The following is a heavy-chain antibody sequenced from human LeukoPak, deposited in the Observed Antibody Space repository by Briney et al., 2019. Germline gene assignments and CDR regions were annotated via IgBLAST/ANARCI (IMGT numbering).Heavy chain of an antibody. Sequence: GGSLRLSCAASGFTFSSYEMNWVRQAPGKGLEWVSYISSSGNTIYYADSVKGRFTISRDNAKNSLYLQMNSLRAEDTAVYYCARDLGYYYDSSGILEGDYWGQGTLVTVSS. V-gene: IGHV3-48*03. J-gene: IGHJ4*02. CDR3: ARDLGYYYDSSGILEGDY. D-gene: IGHD3-22*01. CDR2: ISSSGNTI. CDR1: GFTFSSYE.